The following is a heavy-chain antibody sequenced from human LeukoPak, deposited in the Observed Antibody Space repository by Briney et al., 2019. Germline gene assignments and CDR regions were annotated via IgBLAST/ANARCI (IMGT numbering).Heavy chain of an antibody. Sequence: KPSETLSLTCAVYGGSFSGYYWSWIRQPPGKGLEWIGEINHSGSTNYNPPLKSRVTISIGTSKNQFSLKLSSVTAADTALYYCARGPGTWYYYWGQGTLVTVSS. CDR1: GGSFSGYY. V-gene: IGHV4-34*01. D-gene: IGHD6-13*01. J-gene: IGHJ4*02. CDR2: INHSGST. CDR3: ARGPGTWYYY.